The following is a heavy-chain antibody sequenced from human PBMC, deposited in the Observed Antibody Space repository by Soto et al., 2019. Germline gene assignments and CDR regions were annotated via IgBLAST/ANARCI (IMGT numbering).Heavy chain of an antibody. CDR3: ARDIAAAGTRYFDL. D-gene: IGHD6-13*01. J-gene: IGHJ2*01. CDR2: IYYSGST. V-gene: IGHV4-31*03. CDR1: GGSMSSGGYY. Sequence: SETLSLTCTVSGGSMSSGGYYWSWIRQHPGKGLEWIGYIYYSGSTYYNPSLKSRVTISVDTSKNQFSLKLSSVTAADTAVYYCARDIAAAGTRYFDLWGRGTLVTVSS.